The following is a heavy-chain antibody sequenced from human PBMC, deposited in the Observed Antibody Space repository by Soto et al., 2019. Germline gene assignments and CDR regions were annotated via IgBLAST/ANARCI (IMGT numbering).Heavy chain of an antibody. V-gene: IGHV6-1*01. D-gene: IGHD3-10*01. Sequence: SQTLSLTCAISGDSVSSNSAAWNWIRQSPSRALEWLGRTYYRSKWYNDYAVSVKSRITINPDTSKNQFSLQLNSVTPEDTAVYYCARSPQKNYYGSGSQGYAFDIWGQGTMVTVSS. CDR2: TYYRSKWYN. J-gene: IGHJ3*02. CDR3: ARSPQKNYYGSGSQGYAFDI. CDR1: GDSVSSNSAA.